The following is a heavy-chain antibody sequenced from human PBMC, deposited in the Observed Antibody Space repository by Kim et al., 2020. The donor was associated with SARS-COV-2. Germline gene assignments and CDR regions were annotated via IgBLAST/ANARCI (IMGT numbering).Heavy chain of an antibody. D-gene: IGHD2-21*02. V-gene: IGHV5-51*01. CDR1: GYSFTSYW. CDR3: ARLAYCGGDCYPLDY. J-gene: IGHJ4*02. CDR2: IYPGDSDT. Sequence: GESLKISCKGSGYSFTSYWIGWVRQMPGKGLEWMGIIYPGDSDTRYSPSFQGQVTISADKSISTAYLQWSSLKASDTAMYYCARLAYCGGDCYPLDYWGQGTLVTVSS.